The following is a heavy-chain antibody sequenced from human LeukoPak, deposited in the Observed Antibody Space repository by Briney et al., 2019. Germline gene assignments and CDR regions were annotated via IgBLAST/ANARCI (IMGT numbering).Heavy chain of an antibody. CDR1: GFTFGDYA. CDR2: IRSKAYGGTT. Sequence: PGGSLRLSCTASGFTFGDYAMSWVRQAPGKGLEWVGFIRSKAYGGTTEYAASVKGRFTISRDDSKSIAYLQMNSLKTEDTAVYYCTRDSPSSTSPLGAFDIWGQGTMVTVSS. D-gene: IGHD2-2*01. J-gene: IGHJ3*02. CDR3: TRDSPSSTSPLGAFDI. V-gene: IGHV3-49*04.